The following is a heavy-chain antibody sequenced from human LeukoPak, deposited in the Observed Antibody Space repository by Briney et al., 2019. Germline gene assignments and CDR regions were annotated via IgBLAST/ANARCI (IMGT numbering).Heavy chain of an antibody. CDR2: IYHSGST. Sequence: PSQTLSLTCTVSGDSISSGGYYWSWPRQPPGKGLEWIGYIYHSGSTSYNPSLKSRVTISVDRSRNQFSLKLTSVTAADTAVYYCARDNPWNWFDPWGQGTLVTVSS. J-gene: IGHJ5*02. V-gene: IGHV4-30-2*01. CDR3: ARDNPWNWFDP. CDR1: GDSISSGGYY.